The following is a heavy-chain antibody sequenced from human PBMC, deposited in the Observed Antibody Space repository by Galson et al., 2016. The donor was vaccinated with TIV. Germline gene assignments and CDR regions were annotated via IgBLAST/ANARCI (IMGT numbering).Heavy chain of an antibody. J-gene: IGHJ6*02. Sequence: SLRLSCAASGFIFSNAWMSWVRQAPGKGLEWVGRIKSNSDGGTTDYAAPVKGRFIIARDNSTSTLSLEMNVLKTEDTAVYYCTTPPYCGGDCWHYYDAAEDVWGQGPTVTVS. CDR2: IKSNSDGGTT. D-gene: IGHD2-21*02. CDR3: TTPPYCGGDCWHYYDAAEDV. CDR1: GFIFSNAW. V-gene: IGHV3-15*01.